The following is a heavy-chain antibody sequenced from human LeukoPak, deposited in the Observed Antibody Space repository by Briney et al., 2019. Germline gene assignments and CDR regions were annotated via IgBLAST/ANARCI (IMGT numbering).Heavy chain of an antibody. V-gene: IGHV1-69*05. CDR1: GGTFSSYA. J-gene: IGHJ4*02. D-gene: IGHD6-6*01. CDR3: ARDRGYSSSSRYFDY. CDR2: IIPIFGTA. Sequence: ASVKVSCKASGGTFSSYAISWVRQAPGQGLEWMGGIIPIFGTANYAQKFQGRVTITTDESTSTAYMELSSLRSEDTAVYYCARDRGYSSSSRYFDYWGQGTLVTVSS.